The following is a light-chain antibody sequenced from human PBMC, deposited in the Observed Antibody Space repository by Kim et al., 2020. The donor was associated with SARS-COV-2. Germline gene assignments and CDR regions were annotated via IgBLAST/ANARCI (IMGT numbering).Light chain of an antibody. CDR2: AAS. CDR3: QQYYSYPPT. CDR1: QDISRY. V-gene: IGKV1-8*01. J-gene: IGKJ1*01. Sequence: ASTGDRVTITCRARQDISRYLAWHQQKPGKPPKLVIYAASTLQSGVPSRFSGSGSGTYFTLTISGLQSEDFATYYCQQYYSYPPTFGQGTKVDIK.